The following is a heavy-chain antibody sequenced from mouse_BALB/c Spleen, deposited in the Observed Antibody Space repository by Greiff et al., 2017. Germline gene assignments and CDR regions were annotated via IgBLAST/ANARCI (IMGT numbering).Heavy chain of an antibody. CDR1: GYTFTSYN. V-gene: IGHV1-12*01. CDR2: IYPGNGDT. J-gene: IGHJ3*01. D-gene: IGHD4-1*01. Sequence: QVQLQQPGAELVKPGASVKMSCKASGYTFTSYNMHWVKQTPGQGLEWIGAIYPGNGDTSYNQKFKGKATLTADKSSSTAYMQLSSLTSEDSAVYYCAMGNWDDLAYWGQGTLVTVSA. CDR3: AMGNWDDLAY.